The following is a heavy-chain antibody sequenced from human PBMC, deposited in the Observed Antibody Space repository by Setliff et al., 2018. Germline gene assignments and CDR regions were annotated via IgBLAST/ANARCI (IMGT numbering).Heavy chain of an antibody. CDR2: IYPGDSDT. Sequence: PGESLKISCKGSGCSFSTYWIGWVRQMPGKGLEWMGLIYPGDSDTRYSPSFKGQVTISADKSISTAYLQWSSLEASDTAMYYCARLTPMADFDYWGQGTLVTVSS. CDR1: GCSFSTYW. V-gene: IGHV5-51*01. J-gene: IGHJ4*02. D-gene: IGHD5-18*01. CDR3: ARLTPMADFDY.